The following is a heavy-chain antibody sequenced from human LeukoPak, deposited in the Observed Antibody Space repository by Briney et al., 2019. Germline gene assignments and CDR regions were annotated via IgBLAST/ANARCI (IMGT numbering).Heavy chain of an antibody. V-gene: IGHV5-51*01. CDR3: ARQSRIAVAGTGNWFDP. CDR1: GSSFTSYW. J-gene: IGHJ5*02. D-gene: IGHD6-19*01. Sequence: GESLKISCKGSGSSFTSYWIGWVRQMPGKGLEWMGIIYPGDSDTRYSPSFQGQVTISADKSISTAYLQWSSLKASDTAMYYCARQSRIAVAGTGNWFDPWGQGTLVTVSS. CDR2: IYPGDSDT.